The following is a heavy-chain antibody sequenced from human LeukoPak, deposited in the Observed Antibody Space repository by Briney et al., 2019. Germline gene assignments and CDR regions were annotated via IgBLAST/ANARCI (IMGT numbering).Heavy chain of an antibody. J-gene: IGHJ4*02. V-gene: IGHV3-23*01. CDR1: GFTFSSYA. Sequence: GGSLRLSCAASGFTFSSYAMSWVRQAPGKGLEWVSVISGSGGDTYYADSVKGRFTISRHNSKNTLYLQMNRLRAEDTAIYYCAKTGCTSTGCYENYWGQGTLVTVSS. CDR2: ISGSGGDT. D-gene: IGHD2-2*01. CDR3: AKTGCTSTGCYENY.